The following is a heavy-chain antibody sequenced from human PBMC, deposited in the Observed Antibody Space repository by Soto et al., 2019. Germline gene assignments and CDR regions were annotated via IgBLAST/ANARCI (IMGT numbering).Heavy chain of an antibody. CDR2: FDPEDGET. J-gene: IGHJ4*02. V-gene: IGHV1-24*01. CDR3: ATGGYYDSSGYYLSY. Sequence: ASVKVSCKVSGYTLTELSMHWVRQAPGKGLEWMGGFDPEDGETIYAQKFQGRITMTEDTPTDTAYMELSSLRSEDTAVYYCATGGYYDSSGYYLSYWGQGTLVTVSS. CDR1: GYTLTELS. D-gene: IGHD3-22*01.